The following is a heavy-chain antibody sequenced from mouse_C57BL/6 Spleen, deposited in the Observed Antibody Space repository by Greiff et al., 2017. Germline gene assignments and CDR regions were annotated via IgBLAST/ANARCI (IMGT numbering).Heavy chain of an antibody. Sequence: VKLLESGPGLVAPSQSLSITCTVSGFSLTSYAISWVRQPPGKGLEWLGVIWTGGGTNYNSALKSRLSISKDNSKSQVFLKMNSLQTDDTARYYCARNENYYGSSWFAYWGQGTLVTVSA. J-gene: IGHJ3*01. CDR3: ARNENYYGSSWFAY. V-gene: IGHV2-9-1*01. CDR1: GFSLTSYA. CDR2: IWTGGGT. D-gene: IGHD1-1*01.